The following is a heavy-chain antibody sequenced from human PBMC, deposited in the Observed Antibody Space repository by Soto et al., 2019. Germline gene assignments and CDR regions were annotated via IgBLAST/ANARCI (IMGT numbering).Heavy chain of an antibody. D-gene: IGHD6-13*01. CDR2: ISGSGGRT. J-gene: IGHJ4*02. CDR3: AKGYSSSWYYFDY. CDR1: GFTFSNYA. V-gene: IGHV3-23*01. Sequence: GGSLRLSCAASGFTFSNYAMSWVRQAPGKGLEWVSAISGSGGRTYYADSVKGRFTISRDNSKDTLSLQMDSLRAEDTAIYYCAKGYSSSWYYFDYWGQGTLVTVSS.